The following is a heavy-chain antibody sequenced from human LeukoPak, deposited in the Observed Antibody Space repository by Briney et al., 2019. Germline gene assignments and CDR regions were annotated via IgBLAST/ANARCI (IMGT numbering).Heavy chain of an antibody. CDR2: ITWNGNTA. CDR3: ARGGSFNNY. V-gene: IGHV3-20*04. Sequence: GGSLRLSCAASGFTFDDYGMTWVRQAPGKGLEWVSGITWNGNTAGYADSVKGRFTISRDNAKNSLYLQMNSLRAEDTAFYYCARGGSFNNYWGQGTLVTVSS. CDR1: GFTFDDYG. D-gene: IGHD3-16*01. J-gene: IGHJ4*02.